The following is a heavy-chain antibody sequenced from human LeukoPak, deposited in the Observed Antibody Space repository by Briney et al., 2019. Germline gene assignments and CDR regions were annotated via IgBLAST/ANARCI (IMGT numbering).Heavy chain of an antibody. V-gene: IGHV3-7*01. CDR2: IKQDGSEK. J-gene: IGHJ4*02. CDR3: ARAGGSGYDDY. D-gene: IGHD5-12*01. Sequence: GGSLRLSCAASGFTLSSYWMSRVRQAPGKGLEWVANIKQDGSEKYYVDSVKGRFTISRDNAKNSLYLQMNSLRAEDTAVYYCARAGGSGYDDYWGQGTLVTVSS. CDR1: GFTLSSYW.